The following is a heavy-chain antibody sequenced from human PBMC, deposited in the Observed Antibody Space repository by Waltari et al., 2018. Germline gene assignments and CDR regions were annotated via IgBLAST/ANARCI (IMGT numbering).Heavy chain of an antibody. J-gene: IGHJ4*02. V-gene: IGHV3-21*02. CDR2: ITSSSTHI. D-gene: IGHD6-19*01. Sequence: QLVECGGGLVKPVGSMILSCPASGCTFSRGGMNWVRQAPGKGLDCIASITSSSTHIFYADAVKGRLTISRDDAKDSLYLQVDSLRVDDTGVYYCTRDVYGSGGDYFEPWGQGTLVTVSS. CDR1: GCTFSRGG. CDR3: TRDVYGSGGDYFEP.